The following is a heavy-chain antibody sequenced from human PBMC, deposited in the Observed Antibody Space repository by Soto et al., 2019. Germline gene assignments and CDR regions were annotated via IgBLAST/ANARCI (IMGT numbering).Heavy chain of an antibody. CDR2: IYYSGST. J-gene: IGHJ6*03. V-gene: IGHV4-59*08. Sequence: SETLSLTCTVSGGSISSYYWSWIRQPPGKGLEWIGYIYYSGSTNYNPSLKSRVTISVDTSKNQFSLKLSSVTAADTAVYYCARLIRHWGYCSGGSCGDLGYYYYYMDVWGKGTTVTVSS. CDR3: ARLIRHWGYCSGGSCGDLGYYYYYMDV. D-gene: IGHD2-15*01. CDR1: GGSISSYY.